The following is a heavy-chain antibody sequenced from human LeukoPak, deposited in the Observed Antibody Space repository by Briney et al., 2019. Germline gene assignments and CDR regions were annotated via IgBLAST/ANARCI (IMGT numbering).Heavy chain of an antibody. CDR1: GFTFSDYY. D-gene: IGHD4-17*01. J-gene: IGHJ5*02. V-gene: IGHV3-11*05. Sequence: GGSLRLSCAASGFTFSDYYMSWIRQAPGKGLEWVSYISSSSSYTNYADSVKGRFTISRDNAKNSLYLQMHSPSDEDTAVYYCATAQLHDYGVFDPWGQGTLVTVSS. CDR3: ATAQLHDYGVFDP. CDR2: ISSSSSYT.